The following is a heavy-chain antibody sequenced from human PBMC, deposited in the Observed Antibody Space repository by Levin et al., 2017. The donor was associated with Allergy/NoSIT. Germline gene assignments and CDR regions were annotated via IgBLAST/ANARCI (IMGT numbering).Heavy chain of an antibody. J-gene: IGHJ6*02. CDR2: INPKSGGT. V-gene: IGHV1-2*02. D-gene: IGHD1-26*01. CDR1: GYTFIDFY. Sequence: PGESLKISCKASGYTFIDFYLHWVRQAPGQGLEWMGWINPKSGGTNFVEKFQGRVTMTRDTSISIAYMELSRLRSDDSAVYYCAREFAGGGMDVWGQGTTVTVSS. CDR3: AREFAGGGMDV.